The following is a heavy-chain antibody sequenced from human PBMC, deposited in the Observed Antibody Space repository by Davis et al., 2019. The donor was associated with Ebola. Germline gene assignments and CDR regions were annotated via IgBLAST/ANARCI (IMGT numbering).Heavy chain of an antibody. J-gene: IGHJ6*02. Sequence: GESLKISCAASGFTFSSYSMNWVRQAPGKGLEWVSYISSSSSTIYYADSVKGRFTISRDNAKNSLYLQMNSLRDEDTAVYYCARGKMYYLRGMDVWGQGTTVTVSS. CDR2: ISSSSSTI. V-gene: IGHV3-48*02. CDR1: GFTFSSYS. CDR3: ARGKMYYLRGMDV. D-gene: IGHD3-10*01.